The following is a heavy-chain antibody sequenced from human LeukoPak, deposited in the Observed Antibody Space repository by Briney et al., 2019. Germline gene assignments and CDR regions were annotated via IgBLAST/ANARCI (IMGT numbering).Heavy chain of an antibody. J-gene: IGHJ3*01. D-gene: IGHD4-17*01. CDR2: IFPGDSQT. CDR1: GYSFTTYW. V-gene: IGHV5-51*01. Sequence: GESLKISCKGSGYSFTTYWIGWVRQMPGKGLEWMGIIFPGDSQTKYSPSFQGQVTISVDKYINTAFLQWSSLRASDTAMYYCGRVRSGDYMGHEDAFDAWGQGTKVTVSS. CDR3: GRVRSGDYMGHEDAFDA.